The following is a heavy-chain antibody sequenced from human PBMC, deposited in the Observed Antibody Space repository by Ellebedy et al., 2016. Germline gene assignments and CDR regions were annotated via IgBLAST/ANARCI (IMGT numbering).Heavy chain of an antibody. Sequence: GGSLRLSCAASGFTFSSYGMHWVRQAPGKGLEWVAVIWYDGSNKYYADSVKGRFTISRDNSKNTLYLQMNSLRAEDTAVYYCARSRDVLMVYAEGHFDYWGQGTLVTVSS. D-gene: IGHD2-8*01. V-gene: IGHV3-33*08. CDR1: GFTFSSYG. J-gene: IGHJ4*02. CDR2: IWYDGSNK. CDR3: ARSRDVLMVYAEGHFDY.